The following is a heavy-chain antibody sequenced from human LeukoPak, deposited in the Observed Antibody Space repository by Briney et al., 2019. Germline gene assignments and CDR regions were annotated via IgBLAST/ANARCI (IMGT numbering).Heavy chain of an antibody. Sequence: GRSLRLSCAASGFTFSSYGMHWVHQAAGRGLEWVAVIWYDGSNKYYVDSVEGRFTISRDNSKNTLYLQMNSLRAEDTAVYYCARGAYGSGTYHDFDIWGQGTMVTVSS. J-gene: IGHJ3*02. CDR1: GFTFSSYG. CDR2: IWYDGSNK. D-gene: IGHD3-10*01. CDR3: ARGAYGSGTYHDFDI. V-gene: IGHV3-33*01.